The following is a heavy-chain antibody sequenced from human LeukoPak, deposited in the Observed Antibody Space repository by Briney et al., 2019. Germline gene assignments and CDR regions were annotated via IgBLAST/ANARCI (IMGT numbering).Heavy chain of an antibody. J-gene: IGHJ4*02. Sequence: ARSRRLSCPASGFTVSSNYMSWVRHAPKKGMEWVSVIYSGGSTYYADSVKGRFTISRHNSKNTLNLQMNSLRAEDTAVYFCARDGSSWHVRGPDYWGQGTLVTVSS. CDR3: ARDGSSWHVRGPDY. D-gene: IGHD3-10*02. V-gene: IGHV3-53*04. CDR1: GFTVSSNY. CDR2: IYSGGST.